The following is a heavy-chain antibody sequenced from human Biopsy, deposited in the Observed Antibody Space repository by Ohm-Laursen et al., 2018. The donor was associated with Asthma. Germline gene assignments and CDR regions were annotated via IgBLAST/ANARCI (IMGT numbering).Heavy chain of an antibody. CDR2: VHSTGST. J-gene: IGHJ4*02. Sequence: SETLSLTCTVSPGSINDYYWNWIRQFPGKGLEWIGYVHSTGSTRFNPSLKSRLTISVDTSVDQVSLKLTSVTAADTAEYYCARATSAWSQSGPHYFDHWGQGTLVTVSS. CDR1: PGSINDYY. D-gene: IGHD2-2*01. CDR3: ARATSAWSQSGPHYFDH. V-gene: IGHV4-59*01.